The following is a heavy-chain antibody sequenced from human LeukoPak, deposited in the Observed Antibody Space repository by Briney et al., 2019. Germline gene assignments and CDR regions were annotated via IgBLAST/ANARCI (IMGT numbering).Heavy chain of an antibody. D-gene: IGHD3-3*01. Sequence: SETLSLTCTVSGGSISNYYWSWSRQPPGKGLGWIGYIYYIGSTNYNPSLKSRVTTSVDTSKNQFSLKLSSVTAADTAVYYCAGSQGGYDFWSGPDAFDIWGQGTMVTVSS. J-gene: IGHJ3*02. CDR1: GGSISNYY. CDR2: IYYIGST. V-gene: IGHV4-59*08. CDR3: AGSQGGYDFWSGPDAFDI.